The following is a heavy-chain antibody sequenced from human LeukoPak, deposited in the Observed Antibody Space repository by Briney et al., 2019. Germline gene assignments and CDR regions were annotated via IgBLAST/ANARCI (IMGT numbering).Heavy chain of an antibody. CDR2: ISAYNANT. J-gene: IGHJ4*02. D-gene: IGHD1-26*01. Sequence: ASVKVSCKASGYTLTNYGINWVRQAPGQGLEWMGWISAYNANTKYAQKLQGRVTMTTDTSTNTAYMELRGLRSDDTAMYYCARDRRRSGVGPTTFDYWGQGSLVTVSS. CDR3: ARDRRRSGVGPTTFDY. CDR1: GYTLTNYG. V-gene: IGHV1-18*01.